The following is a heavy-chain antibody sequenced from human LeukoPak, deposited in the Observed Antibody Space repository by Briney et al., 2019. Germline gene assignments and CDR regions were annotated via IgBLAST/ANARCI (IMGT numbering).Heavy chain of an antibody. CDR2: IIPIFGTA. J-gene: IGHJ4*02. D-gene: IGHD3-22*01. V-gene: IGHV1-69*13. CDR3: ASLYYDSSGSFYYFDY. Sequence: GASVKVSCKASGYTFTNYGISWVRQAPGQGLEWMGGIIPIFGTANYAQKFQGRVTITADESTSTAYMELSSLRSEDTAVYYCASLYYDSSGSFYYFDYWGQGTLVTVSS. CDR1: GYTFTNYG.